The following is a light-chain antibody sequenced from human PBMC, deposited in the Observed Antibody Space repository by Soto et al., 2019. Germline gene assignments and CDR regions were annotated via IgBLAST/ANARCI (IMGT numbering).Light chain of an antibody. Sequence: EIVLTQSPGTLSLSPGERATLSCRASQSVSSYLAWYQQKPGQAPRLLIYDASNRATGIPARFSGSGSGTDFTLTISRLEPEDSAVYYCQQRHMWPITFGQGTRLEIK. CDR2: DAS. J-gene: IGKJ5*01. CDR1: QSVSSY. V-gene: IGKV3-11*01. CDR3: QQRHMWPIT.